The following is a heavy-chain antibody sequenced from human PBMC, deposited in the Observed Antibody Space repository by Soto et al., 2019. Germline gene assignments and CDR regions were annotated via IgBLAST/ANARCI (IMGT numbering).Heavy chain of an antibody. J-gene: IGHJ5*02. V-gene: IGHV4-34*01. CDR2: INHSGST. CDR1: GGSFSGYY. CDR3: ARKSITMVRGVKGWFDP. Sequence: QVQLQQWGAGLLKPSETLSLTCAVYGGSFSGYYWSWIRQPPGKGLEWIGEINHSGSTNYNPSLKSRVTITVDTSKNPFSVKLSSVTAADTAVYYCARKSITMVRGVKGWFDPWGQGTLVTVSS. D-gene: IGHD3-10*01.